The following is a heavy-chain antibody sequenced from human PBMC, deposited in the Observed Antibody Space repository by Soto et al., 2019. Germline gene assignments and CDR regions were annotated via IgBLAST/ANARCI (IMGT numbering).Heavy chain of an antibody. CDR3: ASSLLVRYGLEGESD. V-gene: IGHV1-18*01. CDR2: ISAYNGNT. CDR1: GYTFTSYG. J-gene: IGHJ4*02. D-gene: IGHD5-18*01. Sequence: QVQLVQSGAEVKKPGASVKVSCKASGYTFTSYGISWVRQAPGQGLEWMGWISAYNGNTNYAQKLQGRVTMTTDTSTSTAYMERRSLRSDDTAVYYCASSLLVRYGLEGESDWGQGTLVTVSS.